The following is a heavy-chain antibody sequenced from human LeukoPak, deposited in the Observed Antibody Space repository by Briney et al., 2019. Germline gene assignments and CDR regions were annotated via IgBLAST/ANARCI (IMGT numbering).Heavy chain of an antibody. D-gene: IGHD6-19*01. J-gene: IGHJ4*02. V-gene: IGHV4-34*01. CDR1: GGSFSGYY. CDR3: ARGGVAGLDY. CDR2: INHSGST. Sequence: KASETLSLTCAVYGGSFSGYYWSWIRQPPGKGLEWIGEINHSGSTNYNPSLKSRVTISVDTSKNLFSLKLSSVTAADTAVYYCARGGVAGLDYWGQGTLVAVSS.